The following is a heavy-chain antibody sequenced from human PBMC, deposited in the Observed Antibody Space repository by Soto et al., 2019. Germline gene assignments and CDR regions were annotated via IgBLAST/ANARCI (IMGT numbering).Heavy chain of an antibody. D-gene: IGHD3-22*01. J-gene: IGHJ4*02. Sequence: GSLRLSCAASGFTFSSYSMNWVRQAPGKGLEWVSSISSSSSYIYYADSVKGRFTISRDNAKNSLYLQMNSLRAEDTAVYYCARGTYYYDSSGYPPTFDYWGQGTLVTVSS. V-gene: IGHV3-21*01. CDR1: GFTFSSYS. CDR3: ARGTYYYDSSGYPPTFDY. CDR2: ISSSSSYI.